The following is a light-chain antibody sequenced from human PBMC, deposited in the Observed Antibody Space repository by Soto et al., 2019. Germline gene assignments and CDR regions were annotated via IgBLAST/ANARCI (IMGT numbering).Light chain of an antibody. J-gene: IGKJ1*01. CDR1: QSISTW. Sequence: DLQMTQSPSSLSASVGERVTIICRASQSISTWLAWYQQKPGKAPKILIYDASSLESGVPSRLSGSGSGTEFTLTISSLQPDDFATYYCQQYNSYIRTCGQGTKVDIK. V-gene: IGKV1-5*02. CDR2: DAS. CDR3: QQYNSYIRT.